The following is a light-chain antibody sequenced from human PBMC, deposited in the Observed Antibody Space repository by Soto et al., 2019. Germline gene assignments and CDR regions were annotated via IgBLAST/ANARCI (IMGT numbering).Light chain of an antibody. V-gene: IGKV1-9*01. J-gene: IGKJ5*01. CDR1: QGISSY. CDR2: AAS. Sequence: DIQLTQSPSFLSASVGDIVTINCRASQGISSYLAWYQQKPGKAPKLMIYAASTLQSGVPSRFSGSGSGTEFTLTISSLQPEDFATYYCQQLNSYPITFGQGTRLEIK. CDR3: QQLNSYPIT.